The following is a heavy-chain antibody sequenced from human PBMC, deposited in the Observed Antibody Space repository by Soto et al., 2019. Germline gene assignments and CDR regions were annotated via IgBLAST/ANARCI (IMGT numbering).Heavy chain of an antibody. J-gene: IGHJ3*02. D-gene: IGHD3-10*01. Sequence: QVQLVQSGAEVKKPGSSVKVSCKASGGTFSRFSFNWVRQAPGQGLEWMGGIMPMFGTEQYAQKFQDKVTLTADESTGTAYMEVSSLTSEETAVYYSAVDSRYGVDAFDMWGQGTVVNVSS. CDR2: IMPMFGTE. V-gene: IGHV1-69*12. CDR1: GGTFSRFS. CDR3: AVDSRYGVDAFDM.